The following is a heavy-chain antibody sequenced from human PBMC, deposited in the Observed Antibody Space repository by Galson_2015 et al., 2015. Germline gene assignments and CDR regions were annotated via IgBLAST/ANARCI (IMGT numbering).Heavy chain of an antibody. D-gene: IGHD3-10*01. CDR3: AKDRGPYSFYGMEV. CDR1: GFSFSGYG. J-gene: IGHJ6*02. CDR2: MSYGGTTK. V-gene: IGHV3-30*18. Sequence: SLRLSCAASGFSFSGYGMHWVRQAPGKGLEWVAVMSYGGTTKYYADSAKGRFTIYGDNSKSTLYLQMNSLRAEDTAVYYCAKDRGPYSFYGMEVWGQGTTVTVSS.